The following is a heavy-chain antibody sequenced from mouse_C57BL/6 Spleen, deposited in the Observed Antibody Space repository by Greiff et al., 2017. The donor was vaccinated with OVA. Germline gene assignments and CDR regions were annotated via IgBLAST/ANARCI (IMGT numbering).Heavy chain of an antibody. J-gene: IGHJ4*01. V-gene: IGHV5-9-1*02. Sequence: EVMLVESGEGLVRPGGSLKLSCAASGFTFSSYAMSWVRQTPEKRLEWVAYISSGGDYIYYADTVKGRFTISRDNARNTLYLQMSSLKSEDTAMYYCTRESSYYAMDYWGQGTSVTVSS. D-gene: IGHD1-1*01. CDR3: TRESSYYAMDY. CDR2: ISSGGDYI. CDR1: GFTFSSYA.